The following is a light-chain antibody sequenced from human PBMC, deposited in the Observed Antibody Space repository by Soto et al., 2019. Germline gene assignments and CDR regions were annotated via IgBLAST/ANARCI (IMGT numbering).Light chain of an antibody. Sequence: QSVLTQPASVSGSPGQSITISCTGTSSDVGSYNLVSWYQQHPGKAPKLMIYEGSKRPSGVSNRFPGSKSGNPASLTISGLQAEDEADYYCCSYAGSSTFVFGTGTKVTVL. CDR3: CSYAGSSTFV. V-gene: IGLV2-23*03. J-gene: IGLJ1*01. CDR2: EGS. CDR1: SSDVGSYNL.